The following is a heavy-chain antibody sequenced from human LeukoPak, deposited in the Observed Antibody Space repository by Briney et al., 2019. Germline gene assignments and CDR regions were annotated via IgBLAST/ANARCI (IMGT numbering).Heavy chain of an antibody. CDR3: ARDMTTATTCYLQH. Sequence: GGSLRLSCAASGFTFSSYSMNWVRQAPGKGLEWVSSISSSSNYIYYADSVKGRFTISRDNARNSLYLQMNSLRAEDTAVYYCARDMTTATTCYLQHWGQGILVTVSS. CDR2: ISSSSNYI. D-gene: IGHD4-17*01. J-gene: IGHJ1*01. CDR1: GFTFSSYS. V-gene: IGHV3-21*01.